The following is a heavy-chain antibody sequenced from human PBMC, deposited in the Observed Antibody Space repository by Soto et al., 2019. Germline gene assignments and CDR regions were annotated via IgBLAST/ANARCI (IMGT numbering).Heavy chain of an antibody. J-gene: IGHJ4*02. CDR3: ARVLKTLPYDSSGYYYPQPMNFDF. D-gene: IGHD3-22*01. CDR2: ISAYNGNT. V-gene: IGHV1-18*01. CDR1: GYTFTSYG. Sequence: QVQLVQSGAEVKKPGASVKVSCKASGYTFTSYGISWVRQAPGQGLEWMGWISAYNGNTNYAQKLQGRVTMTTDTATSTAYMELRSLRSDDTAVYYCARVLKTLPYDSSGYYYPQPMNFDFWGQGTLVTVSS.